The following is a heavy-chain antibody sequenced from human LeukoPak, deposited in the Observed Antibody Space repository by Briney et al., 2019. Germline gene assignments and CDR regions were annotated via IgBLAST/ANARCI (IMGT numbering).Heavy chain of an antibody. CDR3: ARDREGFDP. V-gene: IGHV3-48*04. J-gene: IGHJ5*02. Sequence: GGSLRLSCAASGFTFSSYSMNWVRQAPGKGLEWVSYISSSSTIYYADSVKGRFTISRDNAKNSLYLQMNSLRAEDTAVYYCARDREGFDPWGQGTLVTVSS. CDR2: ISSSSTI. CDR1: GFTFSSYS.